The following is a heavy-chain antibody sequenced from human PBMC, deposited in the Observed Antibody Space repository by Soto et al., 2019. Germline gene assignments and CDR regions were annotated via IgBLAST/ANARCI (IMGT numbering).Heavy chain of an antibody. CDR1: GFTVSNNY. CDR3: AAQPGGGGY. D-gene: IGHD2-2*01. CDR2: IYSGGYT. V-gene: IGHV3-53*01. Sequence: EVQLVESGGGLIQPGGSLRLSCAVSGFTVSNNYMSWVRQAPGKGLEGVSVIYSGGYTAYGDSVKGRFTISRDNSKNNLFLQRKPPRAHHPGVFFGAAQPGGGGYWGQGTLVTVSS. J-gene: IGHJ4*02.